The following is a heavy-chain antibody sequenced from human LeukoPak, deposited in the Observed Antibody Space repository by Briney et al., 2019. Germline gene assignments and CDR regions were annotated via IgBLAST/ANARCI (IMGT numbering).Heavy chain of an antibody. Sequence: GGSLRLSCAASGFTVSSNYMSWVRQAPGKGLEWVSVIYSGGSTYYADSVKGRFTISRDNSKNTLYLQMNSLRAEDTAVYYCARGGGSYYATTYYFDYWGQGTLVTVSS. CDR3: ARGGGSYYATTYYFDY. CDR2: IYSGGST. CDR1: GFTVSSNY. J-gene: IGHJ4*02. D-gene: IGHD1-26*01. V-gene: IGHV3-66*02.